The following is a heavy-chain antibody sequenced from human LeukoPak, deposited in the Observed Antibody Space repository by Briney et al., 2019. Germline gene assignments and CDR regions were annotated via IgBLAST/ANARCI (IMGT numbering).Heavy chain of an antibody. CDR2: IYTSGST. CDR3: ARDRTVTTFYWFDP. V-gene: IGHV4-61*02. Sequence: SQTLSLTYTVSGGSISSGSYYWSWIRQPAGKGLEWIGRIYTSGSTNYNPSLKSRVTISVDTSKNQFSLKLSSVTAADTAVYYCARDRTVTTFYWFDPWGQGTLVTVSS. CDR1: GGSISSGSYY. J-gene: IGHJ5*02. D-gene: IGHD4-17*01.